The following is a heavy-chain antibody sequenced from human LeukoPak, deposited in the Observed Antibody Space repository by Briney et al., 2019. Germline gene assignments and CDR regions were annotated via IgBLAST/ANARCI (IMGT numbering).Heavy chain of an antibody. CDR2: IYYSGST. CDR1: GGSISGYY. Sequence: SETLSLTCSVSGGSISGYYWSWIRQPPGKGLEWIGYIYYSGSTYYNPSLKSRVTISEDTSKNQFSLKLSSVTAADTAVYYCASRIGYSYGIDYWGQGTLVTVSS. V-gene: IGHV4-59*06. CDR3: ASRIGYSYGIDY. D-gene: IGHD5-18*01. J-gene: IGHJ4*02.